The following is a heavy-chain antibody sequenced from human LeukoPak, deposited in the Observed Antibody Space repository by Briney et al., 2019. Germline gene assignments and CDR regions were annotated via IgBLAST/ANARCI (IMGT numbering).Heavy chain of an antibody. Sequence: SETLSLTCTVSGGSISSYYWSWIRQPPGKGLEWIGYIYDSGSTNYNPSLRSRVTISVDTPKNQFSLKLSSVTAADTAVYYCARGPAGSSGWYAFDHWGQGTLVTVSS. CDR1: GGSISSYY. J-gene: IGHJ4*02. D-gene: IGHD6-19*01. CDR3: ARGPAGSSGWYAFDH. CDR2: IYDSGST. V-gene: IGHV4-59*01.